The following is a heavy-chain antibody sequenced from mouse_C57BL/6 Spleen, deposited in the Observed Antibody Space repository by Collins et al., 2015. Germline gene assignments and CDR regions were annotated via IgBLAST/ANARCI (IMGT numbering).Heavy chain of an antibody. CDR2: INTNTGEP. Sequence: QIQLVQSGPELKKPGETVKISCKASGYTFTNYGMNWVKQAPGKGLKWMGWINTNTGEPTYAEEFKGRFAFSLETSASTAYLQINNLKNEDTATYFCARDGYYIIDYWGQGTTLTVSS. CDR1: GYTFTNYG. CDR3: ARDGYYIIDY. V-gene: IGHV9-3*02. J-gene: IGHJ2*01. D-gene: IGHD2-3*01.